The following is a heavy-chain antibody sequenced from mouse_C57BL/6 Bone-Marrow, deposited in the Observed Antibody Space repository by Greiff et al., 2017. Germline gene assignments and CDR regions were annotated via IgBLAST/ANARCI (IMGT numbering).Heavy chain of an antibody. J-gene: IGHJ4*01. D-gene: IGHD2-1*01. CDR1: GYTFTSSW. V-gene: IGHV1-64*01. CDR2: IHPNSGST. Sequence: VQLQQPGAELVKPGASVKLSCKASGYTFTSSWMHWVKQRPGQGLEWIGMIHPNSGSTNYNEKFKSKATLTVDKSSSTAYMQLSSLTSEDSAVYYCASYGNYVGYYAMDYWGQGTSVTVSS. CDR3: ASYGNYVGYYAMDY.